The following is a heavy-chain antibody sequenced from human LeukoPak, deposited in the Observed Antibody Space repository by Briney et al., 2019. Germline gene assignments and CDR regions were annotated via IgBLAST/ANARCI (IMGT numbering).Heavy chain of an antibody. V-gene: IGHV3-74*01. J-gene: IGHJ2*01. CDR2: INSDGSST. Sequence: PGGSLRLSCGASGITFSDYWMHWVRQAPGKGLVWVSRINSDGSSTIYVDSVKGRFTISRDNAKNTVYLQMNSLRAEDTAVFYCATGLSQYYDLWGRGTLVTVSS. D-gene: IGHD2-8*02. CDR3: ATGLSQYYDL. CDR1: GITFSDYW.